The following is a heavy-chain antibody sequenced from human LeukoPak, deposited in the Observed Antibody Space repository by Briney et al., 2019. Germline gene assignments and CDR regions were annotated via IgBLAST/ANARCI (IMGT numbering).Heavy chain of an antibody. CDR3: ARMLRTPIVVVVAATPTYYYYYGMDV. D-gene: IGHD2-15*01. J-gene: IGHJ6*02. V-gene: IGHV1-8*01. CDR2: MNPNSGNT. Sequence: RASVKVSCKASGYTFTSYDITWVRQAPGQGLEWMGWMNPNSGNTGYGQKFQGRVTMTRDTSISTAYMELSRLRSDDTAVYYCARMLRTPIVVVVAATPTYYYYYGMDVWGQGTTVTVSS. CDR1: GYTFTSYD.